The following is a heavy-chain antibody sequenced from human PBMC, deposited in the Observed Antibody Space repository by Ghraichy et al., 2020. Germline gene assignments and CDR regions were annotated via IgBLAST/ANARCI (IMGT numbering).Heavy chain of an antibody. CDR2: IKTDGSTK. V-gene: IGHV3-74*01. CDR1: GFIFSSYW. J-gene: IGHJ4*02. CDR3: ARDLGWHLFDY. Sequence: GGSLRLSCGASGFIFSSYWMHWVRQVPGKGLVWVSRIKTDGSTKIYADSVKGRFTISRDNAKNTVYLQMYSLRAEDTAIYYCARDLGWHLFDYWGRGTLVTVSS.